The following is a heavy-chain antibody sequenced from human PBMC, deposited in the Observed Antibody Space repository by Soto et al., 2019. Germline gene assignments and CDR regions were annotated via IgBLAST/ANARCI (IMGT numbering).Heavy chain of an antibody. CDR2: INHSGST. CDR3: ARGLRTNGSFFRV. CDR1: GGSFSGYY. D-gene: IGHD2-8*01. Sequence: SETLSLTCAVYGGSFSGYYWNWIRQPPGKGLEWIGEINHSGSTNYNPSLKSRVTLSVDTSKNQFSLKLSSVTAADTAVYYCARGLRTNGSFFRVWGQGTLVTISS. J-gene: IGHJ4*02. V-gene: IGHV4-34*01.